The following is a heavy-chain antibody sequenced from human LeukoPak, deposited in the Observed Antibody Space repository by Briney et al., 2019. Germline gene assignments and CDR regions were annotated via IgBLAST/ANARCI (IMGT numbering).Heavy chain of an antibody. Sequence: SVKVSCKASGGTFSSYAISWVRQAPGQGLEWMGGIIPIFGTANYAQKFQGRVTITTDESTSTAYMELSSLRSEDTAVYYCARGVLVPAAAYYFDYWGQGTLVTVSS. J-gene: IGHJ4*02. V-gene: IGHV1-69*05. CDR2: IIPIFGTA. CDR1: GGTFSSYA. D-gene: IGHD2-2*01. CDR3: ARGVLVPAAAYYFDY.